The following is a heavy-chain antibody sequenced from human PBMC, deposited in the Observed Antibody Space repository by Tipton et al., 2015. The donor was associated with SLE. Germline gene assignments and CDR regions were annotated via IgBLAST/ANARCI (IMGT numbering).Heavy chain of an antibody. J-gene: IGHJ3*02. CDR3: AAAQGSGAFDI. V-gene: IGHV3-48*03. D-gene: IGHD3-10*01. CDR2: ISSSGSSI. CDR1: GFTFSSYE. Sequence: SLRLSYAASGFTFSSYEMNWVRQAPGKGLEWVSYISSSGSSIYYADSVKGRFTISRDNAKNSLYLQMNSLRAEDTAVYYCAAAQGSGAFDIWGQGTLVTVSS.